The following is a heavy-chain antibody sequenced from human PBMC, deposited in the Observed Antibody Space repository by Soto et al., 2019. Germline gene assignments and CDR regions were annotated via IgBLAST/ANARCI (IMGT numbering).Heavy chain of an antibody. D-gene: IGHD6-13*01. CDR1: GYTFTGYY. Sequence: ASVKVSCKASGYTFTGYYMHWVRQAPGQGLEWMGWINPNSGGTNYAQKFQGRVTMTRDTSISTAYTELSRLRSDDTAVYYCATGVIAAAGSPSDYWGQGTLVTVSS. CDR3: ATGVIAAAGSPSDY. J-gene: IGHJ4*02. CDR2: INPNSGGT. V-gene: IGHV1-2*02.